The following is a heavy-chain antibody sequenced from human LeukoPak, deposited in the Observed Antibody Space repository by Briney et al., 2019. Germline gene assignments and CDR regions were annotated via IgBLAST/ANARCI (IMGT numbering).Heavy chain of an antibody. CDR2: IIPVFGTA. J-gene: IGHJ6*02. CDR1: GGTFSSYA. CDR3: ARARSSDYYYYGMDV. V-gene: IGHV1-69*13. Sequence: GASVKVSCKASGGTFSSYAISWVRQAPGQGLEWMGGIIPVFGTANYAQKFQGRVTITADESTSTAYMELSSLRSEDTAVYYCARARSSDYYYYGMDVWGQGTRSPSP.